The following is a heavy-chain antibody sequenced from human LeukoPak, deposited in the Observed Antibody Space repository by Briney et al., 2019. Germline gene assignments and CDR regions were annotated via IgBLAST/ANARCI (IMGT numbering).Heavy chain of an antibody. Sequence: GGSLRLSCAASGFTFSSYGMHWVRQAPGQGLEWMGQINPNTGVTDYAQKFQGRVSMTRDTSINTAYIEVSRLTSDDTAVYYCARVEDYGGNYFFDYWGQGTLVTVSS. D-gene: IGHD4-23*01. CDR3: ARVEDYGGNYFFDY. CDR2: INPNTGVT. V-gene: IGHV1-2*06. CDR1: GFTFSSYG. J-gene: IGHJ4*02.